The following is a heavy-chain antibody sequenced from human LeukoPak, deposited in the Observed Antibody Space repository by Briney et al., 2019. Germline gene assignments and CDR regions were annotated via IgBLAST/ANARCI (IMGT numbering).Heavy chain of an antibody. Sequence: PGGSLRLSCAASGFTVSSNYMSWVRQAPGKGLEWVSVIYSGGSTYYADSVKGRFTISRDNSKNTLYLQMNSLRAEDTAAYFCARGGGDSSGYSKPSLDYWGQGTLVTVSS. CDR3: ARGGGDSSGYSKPSLDY. V-gene: IGHV3-53*01. CDR2: IYSGGST. CDR1: GFTVSSNY. D-gene: IGHD3-22*01. J-gene: IGHJ4*02.